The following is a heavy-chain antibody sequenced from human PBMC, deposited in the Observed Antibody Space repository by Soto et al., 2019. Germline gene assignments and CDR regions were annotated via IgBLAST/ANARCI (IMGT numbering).Heavy chain of an antibody. Sequence: PXEILSLTFSVSGDPVHIGGYYWTWIRQRPGEGLEWMGYIYYTGKTYYNPSLESRLTMSVDRSKNQFSLKLNSVTAADTAVYYCGRDLTSNANCIDPWGQGTLVTVSS. V-gene: IGHV4-31*03. CDR3: GRDLTSNANCIDP. D-gene: IGHD2-2*01. CDR2: IYYTGKT. J-gene: IGHJ5*02. CDR1: GDPVHIGGYY.